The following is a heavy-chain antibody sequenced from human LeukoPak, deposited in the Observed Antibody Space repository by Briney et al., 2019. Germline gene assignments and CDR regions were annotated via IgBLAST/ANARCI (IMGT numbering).Heavy chain of an antibody. D-gene: IGHD2-21*02. CDR1: GGSMSSYY. Sequence: SETLSPTCTVSGGSMSSYYWSWIRQPPGKGLEWIGYISYSGSTNYNPSLKSRITISVDTSKNQFSLKLSSVTAADTAVYYCARSGVTALSWVDPWGQGTLVTVSS. CDR2: ISYSGST. CDR3: ARSGVTALSWVDP. J-gene: IGHJ5*02. V-gene: IGHV4-59*08.